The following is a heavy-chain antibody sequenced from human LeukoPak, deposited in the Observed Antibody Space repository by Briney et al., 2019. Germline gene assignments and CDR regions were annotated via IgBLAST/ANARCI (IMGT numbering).Heavy chain of an antibody. J-gene: IGHJ4*02. Sequence: GGSLRLSCAASGFTFSDYYMSWIRQAPGKGLEWVSYISSSSNYTNYADSVKGRFTITRDNAKNSLYLQMNSLRAEDTAVYYCARGATMVRGVIMAWVPYFDYWGQGTLVTVSS. V-gene: IGHV3-11*06. D-gene: IGHD3-10*01. CDR1: GFTFSDYY. CDR2: ISSSSNYT. CDR3: ARGATMVRGVIMAWVPYFDY.